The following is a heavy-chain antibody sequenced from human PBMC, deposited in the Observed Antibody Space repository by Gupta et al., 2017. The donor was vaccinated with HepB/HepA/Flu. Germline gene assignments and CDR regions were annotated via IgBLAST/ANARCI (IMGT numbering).Heavy chain of an antibody. Sequence: QVQLVQSGAEVKKPGSSVKVSCKASGGTFRSYAIRWVRQDPGQGLEWMGGIIPIFGTANYAQKFQGRVTITADKSTSTAYMELSSLRSEDTAVYYCAREGRLEDTAMVNPFDYWGQGTLVTVSS. D-gene: IGHD5-18*01. CDR1: GGTFRSYA. CDR2: IIPIFGTA. CDR3: AREGRLEDTAMVNPFDY. V-gene: IGHV1-69*06. J-gene: IGHJ4*02.